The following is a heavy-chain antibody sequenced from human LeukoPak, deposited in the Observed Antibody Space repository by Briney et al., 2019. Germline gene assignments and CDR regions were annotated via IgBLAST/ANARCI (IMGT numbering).Heavy chain of an antibody. CDR3: ARVKSYSSGGLDAFDI. D-gene: IGHD6-19*01. V-gene: IGHV3-9*01. CDR2: ISWNSGSR. J-gene: IGHJ3*02. CDR1: GFIFDDYA. Sequence: GGSLRLSCAASGFIFDDYAMYWVRQAPGKGLEWVSSISWNSGSRVYADSVKGRFTISRDNAKNSLYLQMNSLRAGDTAVYYCARVKSYSSGGLDAFDIWGQGTMVTVSS.